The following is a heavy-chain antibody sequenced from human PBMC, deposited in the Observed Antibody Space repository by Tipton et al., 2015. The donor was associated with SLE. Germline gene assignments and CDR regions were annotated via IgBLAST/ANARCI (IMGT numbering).Heavy chain of an antibody. D-gene: IGHD6-13*01. V-gene: IGHV3-23*01. CDR3: AKGGVAAAGDWYFDL. CDR1: GFTFSSFD. Sequence: GSLRLSCVASGFTFSSFDMSWVRQAPGKGLEWVSLISGSGGSTYYADSVKGRFTLSRDNSKNTLNLQMNSLRAEDKAVYYCAKGGVAAAGDWYFDLWGRGTLVTVSS. CDR2: ISGSGGST. J-gene: IGHJ2*01.